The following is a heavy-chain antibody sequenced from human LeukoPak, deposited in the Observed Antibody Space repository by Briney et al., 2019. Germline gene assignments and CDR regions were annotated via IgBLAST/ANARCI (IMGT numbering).Heavy chain of an antibody. Sequence: SDTLSLTCSVSGRSISSSSHYWGWIRQPPGKGLEWIGSSYYSGSTYYNPSLKSRVTISVDTSKNQFSLKLSSVTAADTAVYYCARHRIRGGPGLGGDAFDIWGQGTMVTVSS. D-gene: IGHD3/OR15-3a*01. CDR2: SYYSGST. CDR1: GRSISSSSHY. J-gene: IGHJ3*02. CDR3: ARHRIRGGPGLGGDAFDI. V-gene: IGHV4-39*01.